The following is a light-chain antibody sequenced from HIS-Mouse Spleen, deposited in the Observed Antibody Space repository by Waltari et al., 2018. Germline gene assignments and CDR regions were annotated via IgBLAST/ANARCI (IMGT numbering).Light chain of an antibody. Sequence: DIVMTQSPDSLAVSLSERATINCKSSQSVLYSSNNKNYLAWYQQKPGQPPKLLIYWASTRESGVPDRFSGSGSGTDFTLTISSLQAEDVAVYYCQQYYSTPYTFGQGTKREIK. CDR2: WAS. CDR3: QQYYSTPYT. J-gene: IGKJ2*01. CDR1: QSVLYSSNNKNY. V-gene: IGKV4-1*01.